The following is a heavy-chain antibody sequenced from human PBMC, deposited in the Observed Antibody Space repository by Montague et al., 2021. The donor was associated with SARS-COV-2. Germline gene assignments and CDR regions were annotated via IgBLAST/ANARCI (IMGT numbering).Heavy chain of an antibody. Sequence: SETLSLTCAVYGGSFSGYYWSWIRQPPGKGLEWIGEINHIGSTNYNPSLKSRVTISVDTSKNQFSLKLSSVTAADTAVYYCARGYDYVWGSYRYLHWFDPWGQGTLVTVSS. V-gene: IGHV4-34*01. CDR3: ARGYDYVWGSYRYLHWFDP. CDR1: GGSFSGYY. J-gene: IGHJ5*02. D-gene: IGHD3-16*02. CDR2: INHIGST.